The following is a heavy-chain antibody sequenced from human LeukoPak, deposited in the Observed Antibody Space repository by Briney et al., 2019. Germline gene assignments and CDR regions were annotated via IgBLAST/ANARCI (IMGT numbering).Heavy chain of an antibody. CDR2: IYTSGST. D-gene: IGHD2-15*01. CDR1: GGSISSYY. V-gene: IGHV4-4*08. Sequence: SETLSLTCTVSGGSISSYYWSWIRQPPGKGLEWIGRIYTSGSTGYNPSLKSRVTISKDTSKNEFSLKLSSVTAADTAVYYCARDSPPAYCSGGSCYFDYWGQGTLVTVSS. CDR3: ARDSPPAYCSGGSCYFDY. J-gene: IGHJ4*02.